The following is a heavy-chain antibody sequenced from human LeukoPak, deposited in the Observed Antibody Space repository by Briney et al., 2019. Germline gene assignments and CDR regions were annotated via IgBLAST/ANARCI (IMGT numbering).Heavy chain of an antibody. CDR1: GYTFTSYD. D-gene: IGHD6-19*01. CDR3: ARGRRIAVAGSLETNY. Sequence: GASVKVSCKASGYTFTSYDINWVRQATGQGLEWMGWMNPNSGNTGYAQKFQGRVTMTRNTSISTAYMELSSLRSEDTAVYYCARGRRIAVAGSLETNYWGQGTLVTVSS. J-gene: IGHJ4*02. V-gene: IGHV1-8*01. CDR2: MNPNSGNT.